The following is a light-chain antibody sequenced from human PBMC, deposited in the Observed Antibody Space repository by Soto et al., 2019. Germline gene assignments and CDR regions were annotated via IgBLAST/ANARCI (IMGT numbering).Light chain of an antibody. J-gene: IGKJ1*01. V-gene: IGKV1-5*03. CDR2: KAS. CDR1: QTISSW. Sequence: DIQMTKSPSSLSASVEDRVTITCRASQTISSWLAWYQQKPGKAPKLLIYKASTLKSGVPSRLSGSGSGTEFTLTISSLQPDDFATYYCQHYNSYSEAFGQVAKV. CDR3: QHYNSYSEA.